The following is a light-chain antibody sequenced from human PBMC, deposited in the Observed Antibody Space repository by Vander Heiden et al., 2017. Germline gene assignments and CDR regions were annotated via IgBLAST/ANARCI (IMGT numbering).Light chain of an antibody. J-gene: IGLJ2*01. CDR1: SIDGRGYNH. CDR2: DVS. CDR3: CSYAGRYTVL. Sequence: QSALTQPRSVSGSPGRSVTISCTGTSIDGRGYNHVSWLQQHPVTAPKLMSYDVSKRPSGVHDRFSGSKSGNTASLTIAGLHNDDEADYYCCSYAGRYTVLFGGGTKLTVL. V-gene: IGLV2-11*01.